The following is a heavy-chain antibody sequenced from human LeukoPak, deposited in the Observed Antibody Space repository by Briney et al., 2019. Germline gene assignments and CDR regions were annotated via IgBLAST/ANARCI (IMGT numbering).Heavy chain of an antibody. J-gene: IGHJ4*02. CDR2: INPSGGST. D-gene: IGHD1-26*01. V-gene: IGHV1-46*01. Sequence: GASVKVSCKASGYTFTSYGISWVRQAPGQGLEWMGIINPSGGSTSYAQKFQGRVTMTRDTSTSTVYMELSSLRSEDTAVYYCARDTYSGSLDFDYWGQGTLVTVSS. CDR1: GYTFTSYG. CDR3: ARDTYSGSLDFDY.